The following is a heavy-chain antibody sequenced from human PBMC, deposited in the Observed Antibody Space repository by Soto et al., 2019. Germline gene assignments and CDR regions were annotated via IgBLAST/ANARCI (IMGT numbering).Heavy chain of an antibody. D-gene: IGHD5-18*01. CDR3: ARGGIEGGYSYGVLED. V-gene: IGHV4-34*01. CDR1: GPSFTGYY. Sequence: ETLSLTCALDGPSFTGYYWGWIRQPPGGGMEWIGEINHSGSTNYNPSLKSRVTISVDTSKNQCSLKLSSVTAADTAVYYCARGGIEGGYSYGVLEDWGQGTPV. J-gene: IGHJ4*02. CDR2: INHSGST.